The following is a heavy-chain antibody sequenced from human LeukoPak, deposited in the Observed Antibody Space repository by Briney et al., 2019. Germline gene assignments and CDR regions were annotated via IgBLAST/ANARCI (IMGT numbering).Heavy chain of an antibody. CDR3: ARDGSEQQLDY. D-gene: IGHD6-13*01. Sequence: GGSLRLSCAASGFTFSSYAMHWVRQAPGKGLEWVAVISYDGSNKYYADSVKGRFTTSRDNSKNTLYLQMNSLRAEDTAVYYCARDGSEQQLDYWGQGTLVTVSS. V-gene: IGHV3-30-3*01. J-gene: IGHJ4*02. CDR2: ISYDGSNK. CDR1: GFTFSSYA.